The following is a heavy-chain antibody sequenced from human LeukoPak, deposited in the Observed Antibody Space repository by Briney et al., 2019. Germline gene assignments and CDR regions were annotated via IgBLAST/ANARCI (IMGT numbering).Heavy chain of an antibody. CDR2: ISSTSSYI. CDR1: GFTFSSYS. V-gene: IGHV3-21*01. D-gene: IGHD6-13*01. CDR3: ARDEVDSSLRSHDAFDV. Sequence: GGSLRLSCAASGFTFSSYSMSWVRQAPGKGLEWVSSISSTSSYIYYADSVKGRFTISRDNAKSSLYLQMNSMRVEDTAVYHCARDEVDSSLRSHDAFDVWGQGTLVSVSS. J-gene: IGHJ3*01.